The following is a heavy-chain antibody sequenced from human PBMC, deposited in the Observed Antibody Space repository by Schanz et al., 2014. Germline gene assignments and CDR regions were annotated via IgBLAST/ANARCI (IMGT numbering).Heavy chain of an antibody. CDR2: IVPIAGIT. CDR3: ARGGGPEDVFDI. Sequence: QVQLVQSGAEVKKPGASVKVSCKTSGYTFSSYGITWVRQAPGQGLEWMGRIVPIAGITNYAQRFQGRVTITADKSSDTAYMELSSLRSEDTAVYYCARGGGPEDVFDIWGQGTILTDSS. V-gene: IGHV1-18*01. J-gene: IGHJ3*02. D-gene: IGHD5-12*01. CDR1: GYTFSSYG.